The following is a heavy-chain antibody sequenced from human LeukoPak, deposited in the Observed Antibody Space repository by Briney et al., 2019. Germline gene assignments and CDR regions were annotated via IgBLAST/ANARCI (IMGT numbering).Heavy chain of an antibody. Sequence: SETLSLTCTVSGGSISSYYWRWIRQPPGKGLEWIGYIYYSGSTNYNPSLKSRVTISVDTSKNQFSLKLSSVTAADTAVYYCARSSLRSPIVAFAYWGQGTLVTVSS. J-gene: IGHJ4*02. CDR3: ARSSLRSPIVAFAY. CDR2: IYYSGST. D-gene: IGHD4-17*01. CDR1: GGSISSYY. V-gene: IGHV4-59*01.